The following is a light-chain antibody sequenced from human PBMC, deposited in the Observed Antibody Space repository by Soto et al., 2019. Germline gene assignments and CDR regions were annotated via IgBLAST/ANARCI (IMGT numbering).Light chain of an antibody. CDR1: QYINTR. CDR2: QPS. J-gene: IGKJ1*01. Sequence: EILLTQCPATRSPFPGDRVTLSCRASQYINTRLAWYQHRPGQAPRLLIYQPSIRAAGIPARFSASGSGTDFTLTISDVQPEDFALYYCHQRQSWPRTFGQGTKVDIK. CDR3: HQRQSWPRT. V-gene: IGKV3-11*01.